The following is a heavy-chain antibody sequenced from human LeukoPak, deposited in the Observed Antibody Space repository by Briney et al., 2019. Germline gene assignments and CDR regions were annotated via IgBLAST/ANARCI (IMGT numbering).Heavy chain of an antibody. V-gene: IGHV1-69*05. J-gene: IGHJ4*02. Sequence: SVNVSCKASGGTLSSYAISWVRQPPGQGLGWGGGITPIFGTANYAQQFQGRVTNHTDEPTSTADMEVGSLRSEDTAVYYCARDYVDSGYDYCGGDCYLFDYWGQGTLVTVSS. D-gene: IGHD2-21*02. CDR3: ARDYVDSGYDYCGGDCYLFDY. CDR1: GGTLSSYA. CDR2: ITPIFGTA.